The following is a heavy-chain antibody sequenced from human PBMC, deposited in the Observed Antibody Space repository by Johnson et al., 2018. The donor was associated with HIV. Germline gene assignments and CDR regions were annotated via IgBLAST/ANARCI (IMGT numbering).Heavy chain of an antibody. CDR1: GFTFSSYA. Sequence: VQLVESGGGLVQPGGSLRLSCAASGFTFSSYAMSWVRQAPGKGLEWVSAIGSAGDTFYPDSVKGRFTISRDNATRTLYLQMNSLRAEDTAVYYCARKQWLEIPSDAFDVWGQGTMVTVSS. D-gene: IGHD6-19*01. CDR3: ARKQWLEIPSDAFDV. V-gene: IGHV3-23*04. J-gene: IGHJ3*01. CDR2: IGSAGDT.